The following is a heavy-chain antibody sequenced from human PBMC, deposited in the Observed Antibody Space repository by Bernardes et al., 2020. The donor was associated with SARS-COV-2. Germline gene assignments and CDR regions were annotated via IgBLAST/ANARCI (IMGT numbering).Heavy chain of an antibody. CDR3: VTTLAAPFDI. D-gene: IGHD4-17*01. Sequence: GGSLRLSCAASGFTFSSHCMHWVRQASGKGLVWVSRINGDGSSTSYADSVKGRFTISRDNAKNTQYLQMNSLRAEDTAVYYCVTTLAAPFDIWGQGTLVTVSS. CDR2: INGDGSST. CDR1: GFTFSSHC. J-gene: IGHJ4*02. V-gene: IGHV3-74*01.